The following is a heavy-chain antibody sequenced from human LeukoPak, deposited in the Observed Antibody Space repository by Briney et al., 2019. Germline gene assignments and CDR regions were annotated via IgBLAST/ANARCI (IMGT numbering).Heavy chain of an antibody. CDR1: GFAFSTYT. CDR2: INSGGTTT. CDR3: LRGESRDF. V-gene: IGHV3-21*06. Sequence: GGSLRLSCAACGFAFSTYTMNWARQAPGKGLEWVASINSGGTTTHYAFSVKGRFTISRDNAQNVLYLQMNGLRGDDAAVYYCLRGESRDFWGQGTLVTVSS. J-gene: IGHJ4*02.